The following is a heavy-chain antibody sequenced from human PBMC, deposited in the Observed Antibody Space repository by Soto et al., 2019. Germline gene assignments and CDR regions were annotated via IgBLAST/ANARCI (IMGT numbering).Heavy chain of an antibody. CDR1: GYTFTDYG. CDR2: ISPYNGNT. D-gene: IGHD3-22*01. CDR3: TDDSSGFCYY. J-gene: IGHJ4*02. V-gene: IGHV1-18*01. Sequence: QVQLLQSGAEVKKPGASVRVSCKASGYTFTDYGINWVRQAPGQGLEWMGYISPYNGNTHSAEKFQARLTLTTDTTTSTAYMELTSLRLDDTAVYYCTDDSSGFCYYWGQGTLVTVSS.